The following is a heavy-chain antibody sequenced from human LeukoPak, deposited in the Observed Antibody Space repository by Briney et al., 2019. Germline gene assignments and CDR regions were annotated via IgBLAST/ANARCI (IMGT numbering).Heavy chain of an antibody. CDR3: ARVANWFDP. CDR2: INHSGST. J-gene: IGHJ5*02. V-gene: IGHV4-34*01. CDR1: GGSFSGYY. Sequence: SETLSLTCAVYGGSFSGYYWSWIRQPPGKGLEWIGEINHSGSTNYNPSLKSRVTISADTSKNQFSLKLSSVTAADTAVYYCARVANWFDPWGQGTLVTVSS.